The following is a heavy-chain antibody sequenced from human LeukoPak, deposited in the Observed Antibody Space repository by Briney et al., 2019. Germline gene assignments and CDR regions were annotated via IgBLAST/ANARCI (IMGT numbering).Heavy chain of an antibody. D-gene: IGHD2-2*02. J-gene: IGHJ6*03. V-gene: IGHV1-69*05. CDR2: IIPIFGTA. CDR3: ARGRRCSSTSCYNYYYYMDV. CDR1: GGTFSSYA. Sequence: SVKVSCKASGGTFSSYAISWVRQAPGQGLEWMGGIIPIFGTANYAQKFQGRVTMTRDTSTSTVYMELSSLRSEDTAVYYCARGRRCSSTSCYNYYYYMDVWGKGTTVTVSS.